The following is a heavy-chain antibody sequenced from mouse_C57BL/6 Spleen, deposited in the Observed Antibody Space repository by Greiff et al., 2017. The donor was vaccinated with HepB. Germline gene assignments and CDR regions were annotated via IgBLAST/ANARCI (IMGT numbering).Heavy chain of an antibody. CDR3: ARHGDYGSSYSYYFDY. Sequence: VQLQQSGAELVKPGASVKLSCKASGYTFTEYTIHWVKQRSGQGLEWIGWFYPGSGSIKYNEKFKDKATLTADKSSSTVYMELSRLTSEDSAVYVCARHGDYGSSYSYYFDYWGQGTTRTVSS. D-gene: IGHD1-1*01. J-gene: IGHJ2*01. V-gene: IGHV1-62-2*01. CDR1: GYTFTEYT. CDR2: FYPGSGSI.